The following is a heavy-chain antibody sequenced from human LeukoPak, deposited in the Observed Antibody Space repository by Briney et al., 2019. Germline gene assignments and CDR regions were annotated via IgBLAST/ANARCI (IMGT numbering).Heavy chain of an antibody. CDR3: ASRKLGNDY. CDR2: IYHTGST. Sequence: SETLSLTCTISGGSVSDYYLSWIRQSPGKGLDWIDYIYHTGSTSYSPSLKSRDTISADTSQNQFSLKLSSVTAADTAVYYCASRKLGNDYWGQGTLVTASS. V-gene: IGHV4-59*02. D-gene: IGHD7-27*01. J-gene: IGHJ4*02. CDR1: GGSVSDYY.